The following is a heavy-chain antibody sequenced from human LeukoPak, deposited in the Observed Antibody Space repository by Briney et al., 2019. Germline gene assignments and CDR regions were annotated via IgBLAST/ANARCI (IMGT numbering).Heavy chain of an antibody. CDR1: GGSISDYY. V-gene: IGHV4-4*07. D-gene: IGHD1-26*01. Sequence: PSETLSLTCTVSGGSISDYYWSWIRQPAGKGLEWIGRMYISGSTNYNPSLKSRVTMSLNTSKNQFSLKLNSVTAADTAVYYCARWSPTHDASDIWGQGTMVTVSS. J-gene: IGHJ3*02. CDR2: MYISGST. CDR3: ARWSPTHDASDI.